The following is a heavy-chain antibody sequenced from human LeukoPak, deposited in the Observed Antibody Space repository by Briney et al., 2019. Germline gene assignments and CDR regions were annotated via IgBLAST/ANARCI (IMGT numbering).Heavy chain of an antibody. Sequence: GGSLRLSCAASGFTFSNYVMSWVRQAPGKGLEWVSFISDSGGSTFYADSVKGRFTISRDNSKNTLFLQMNSLRAENTAVYYCEGGRLYYYDGMDVWGQGTTVTVS. CDR1: GFTFSNYV. V-gene: IGHV3-23*01. CDR2: ISDSGGST. CDR3: EGGRLYYYDGMDV. D-gene: IGHD3-16*01. J-gene: IGHJ6*02.